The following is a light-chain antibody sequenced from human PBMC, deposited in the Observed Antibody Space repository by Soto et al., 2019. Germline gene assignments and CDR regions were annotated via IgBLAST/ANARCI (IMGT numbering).Light chain of an antibody. Sequence: EIVMTQSPLTLPVTPGEPASISCRSSQSLLYNNTYNYLDWYVQKPGQSPQLLIYFGSNRAPGVPDSFSGRGSGTDFRLKINRVEAEDVGTYYCMQALQSLTFGQGTRLEIQ. CDR2: FGS. CDR1: QSLLYNNTYNY. CDR3: MQALQSLT. J-gene: IGKJ5*01. V-gene: IGKV2-28*01.